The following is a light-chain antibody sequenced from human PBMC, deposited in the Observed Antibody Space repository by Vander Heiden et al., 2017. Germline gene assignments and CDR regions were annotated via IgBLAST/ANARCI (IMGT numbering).Light chain of an antibody. CDR3: QQYNRFALT. CDR2: KAS. V-gene: IGKV1-5*03. Sequence: DIQMTQSPSTLSASVGDRVTITCRASQSISSWLAWYQQKPGKAPKLLIYKASSLESGVPSRFSGSGSGTEFTLTISSLQPDDFATYYCQQYNRFALTFGGGTKVEIK. J-gene: IGKJ4*01. CDR1: QSISSW.